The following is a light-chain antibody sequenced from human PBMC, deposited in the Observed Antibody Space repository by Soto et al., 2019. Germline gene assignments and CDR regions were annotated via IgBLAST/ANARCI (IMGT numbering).Light chain of an antibody. V-gene: IGKV3-20*01. CDR3: QQYGSSPIT. CDR1: QSVSSSY. CDR2: GAS. Sequence: EIVLTQSPGTLSLSPGERATLSCRASQSVSSSYLAWYQQKPGQAPRLLIYGASSSATGIPDRFSGSGSGTDFTLTISRLETEDCAVYYCQQYGSSPITFGQGTRLEIK. J-gene: IGKJ5*01.